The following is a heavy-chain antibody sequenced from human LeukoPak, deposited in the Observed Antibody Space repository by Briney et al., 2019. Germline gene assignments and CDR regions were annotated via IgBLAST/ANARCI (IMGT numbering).Heavy chain of an antibody. CDR2: IIPILGIA. Sequence: SVKVSCKASGYTFTSYDINWVRQAPGQGLEWMGRIIPILGIANYAQKFQGRVTITADKSTSTAYMELSSLRSEDTAVYYCASSGYGDYGFDYWGQGTLVTVSS. CDR1: GYTFTSYD. CDR3: ASSGYGDYGFDY. V-gene: IGHV1-69*04. D-gene: IGHD4-17*01. J-gene: IGHJ4*02.